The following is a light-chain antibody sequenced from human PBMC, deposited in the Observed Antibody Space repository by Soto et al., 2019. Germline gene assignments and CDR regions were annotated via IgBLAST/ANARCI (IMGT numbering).Light chain of an antibody. V-gene: IGKV3-15*01. CDR1: QDYSSN. CDR2: GSS. Sequence: LMTESPASRSVSLGYQFTLSCRASQDYSSNLIWYQQKPCPAPRLAIYGSSTRATGSPARLSGSGSGTEFTLTISSMQSDYRAVYSCQQYNNGPRTFGGGTKVDIK. CDR3: QQYNNGPRT. J-gene: IGKJ4*02.